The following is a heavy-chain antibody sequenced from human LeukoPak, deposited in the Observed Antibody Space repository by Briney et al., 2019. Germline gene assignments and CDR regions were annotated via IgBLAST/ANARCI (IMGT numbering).Heavy chain of an antibody. D-gene: IGHD2-15*01. CDR3: AAGVCSGGSCYHELDA. Sequence: ASLKASCKASGFTLTSYGTSAVRQTPRQRLEWIGWITAFNGNTNYAQKLQCRVTITADKSTSTAYMQLSSLRSEDTAVYYCAAGVCSGGSCYHELDAWGQGTLVTVSS. CDR2: ITAFNGNT. V-gene: IGHV1-18*01. J-gene: IGHJ5*02. CDR1: GFTLTSYG.